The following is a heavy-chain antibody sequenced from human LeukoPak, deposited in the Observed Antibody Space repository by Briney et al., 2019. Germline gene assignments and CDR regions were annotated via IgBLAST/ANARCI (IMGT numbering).Heavy chain of an antibody. CDR3: ACRKFSSPWFDP. V-gene: IGHV3-7*03. D-gene: IGHD6-13*01. Sequence: GGSLRLSCAASEFTFSGYWMNWVRQAPGKGPEWVANINQDGSEKHYVDSVKGRFTISRDNAKNSLVLQMNSLKASDTAMYYCACRKFSSPWFDPWGQGTLVTVSS. CDR2: INQDGSEK. CDR1: EFTFSGYW. J-gene: IGHJ5*02.